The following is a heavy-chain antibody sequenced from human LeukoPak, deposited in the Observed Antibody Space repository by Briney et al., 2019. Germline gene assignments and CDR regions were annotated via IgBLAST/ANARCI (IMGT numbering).Heavy chain of an antibody. CDR2: IYHSGNT. CDR3: ARHSTIAAPWFDP. D-gene: IGHD6-6*01. J-gene: IGHJ5*02. V-gene: IGHV4-39*01. Sequence: PSETLSLTCTVSGGSISSYYWGWVRQPPGEGLEWIGSIYHSGNTYYNASLKTRVTISVDTSKNQFSLRLTFVTAADTAVYYCARHSTIAAPWFDPWGQGTLVTVSS. CDR1: GGSISSYY.